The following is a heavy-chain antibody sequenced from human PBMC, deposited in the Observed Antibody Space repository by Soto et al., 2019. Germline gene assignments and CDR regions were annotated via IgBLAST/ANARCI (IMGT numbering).Heavy chain of an antibody. CDR1: GASVTSTSYS. V-gene: IGHV4-39*01. J-gene: IGHJ5*02. CDR3: VKYAMIVVALAFDP. D-gene: IGHD2-21*01. CDR2: VYYRGST. Sequence: TETLSLTCTVSGASVTSTSYSWGWIRQSPGKGLEWIGGVYYRGSTYYNPSLKSRVAISVDASKNQFSLRLSSVTAPDTAVYYRVKYAMIVVALAFDPWGLGNLVTVSS.